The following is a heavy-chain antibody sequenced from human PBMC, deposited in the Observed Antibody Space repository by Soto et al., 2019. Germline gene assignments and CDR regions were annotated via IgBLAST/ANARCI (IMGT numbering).Heavy chain of an antibody. CDR3: AKERSGSYYFSDY. J-gene: IGHJ4*02. D-gene: IGHD1-26*01. CDR2: ISGSGGTT. Sequence: GESLKISCAASGFTFSIYAMSWVRQAPGKGLEWVSAISGSGGTTYYADSVKGRFTISRDNSKNTLYLQMNSLRAEDTAVYYCAKERSGSYYFSDYWGQGTLVTVSS. V-gene: IGHV3-23*01. CDR1: GFTFSIYA.